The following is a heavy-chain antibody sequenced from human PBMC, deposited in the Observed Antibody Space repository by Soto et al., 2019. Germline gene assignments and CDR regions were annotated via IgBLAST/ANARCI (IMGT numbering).Heavy chain of an antibody. Sequence: SETLSLTCTVSGGSISSYYWSWVRQPPGKGLEWIGYIYYSGSTNYNPSLKSRVTISVDTSKNQFSLKLSSVTAADTAVYYCARVYGDYLDYWGQGTLVTVSS. D-gene: IGHD4-17*01. CDR1: GGSISSYY. V-gene: IGHV4-59*01. CDR3: ARVYGDYLDY. J-gene: IGHJ4*02. CDR2: IYYSGST.